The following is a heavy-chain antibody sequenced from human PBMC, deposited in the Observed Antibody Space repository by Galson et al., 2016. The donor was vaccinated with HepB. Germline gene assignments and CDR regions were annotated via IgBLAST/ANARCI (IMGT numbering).Heavy chain of an antibody. V-gene: IGHV4-31*03. CDR2: IAHSGST. J-gene: IGHJ6*02. CDR3: ARSPIVAVAAFDYYYAMNV. CDR1: GGSISSGGYY. D-gene: IGHD2-15*01. Sequence: TLSLTCNVSGGSISSGGYYWSWIRQHPGKGLEWIGYIAHSGSTYYNPSLKNRRTISDDTFKNQFSLQLKSVTAADTAVYFCARSPIVAVAAFDYYYAMNVWGQGTTVTVSS.